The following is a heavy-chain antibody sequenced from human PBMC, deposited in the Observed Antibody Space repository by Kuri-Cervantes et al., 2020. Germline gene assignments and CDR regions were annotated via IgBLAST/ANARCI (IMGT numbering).Heavy chain of an antibody. CDR2: ISNSGGST. Sequence: GGSLRLSCAASGFTFSSYAMNWVRQAPGKGLEWVSDISNSGGSTHYADSVKGRFTISRDNSKSTLYLQMNSLRAEDTAVYYCAKSTPATGYYFDYWGQGTLVTVSS. V-gene: IGHV3-23*01. D-gene: IGHD2-2*01. CDR3: AKSTPATGYYFDY. J-gene: IGHJ4*02. CDR1: GFTFSSYA.